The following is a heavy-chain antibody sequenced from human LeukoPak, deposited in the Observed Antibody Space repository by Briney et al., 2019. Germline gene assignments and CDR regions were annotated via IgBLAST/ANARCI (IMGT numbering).Heavy chain of an antibody. CDR1: GFTFSSYA. Sequence: PGRSLRLSCAASGFTFSSYAMHWVRQAPGKGLEWVAVISYDGSNKYYADSVKGRFTISRDNSKNTLYLQMNSLRAEDAAVYYCARIMWFGELWGGQGTLVTVSS. CDR2: ISYDGSNK. V-gene: IGHV3-30-3*01. D-gene: IGHD3-10*01. J-gene: IGHJ4*02. CDR3: ARIMWFGELW.